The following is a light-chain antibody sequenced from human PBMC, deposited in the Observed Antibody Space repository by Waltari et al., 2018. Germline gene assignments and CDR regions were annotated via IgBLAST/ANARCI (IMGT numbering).Light chain of an antibody. Sequence: QSALTQPASVSGSPGQSITISCTGTATALGGYNYVSWYQQRPGKAPRLIIFDVSSRPSGMSNRFSGSKFGNTASLTISGLQPEDEADYYCCSFTSSSTWVFGGGTKLTVL. J-gene: IGLJ3*02. CDR2: DVS. V-gene: IGLV2-14*01. CDR3: CSFTSSSTWV. CDR1: ATALGGYNY.